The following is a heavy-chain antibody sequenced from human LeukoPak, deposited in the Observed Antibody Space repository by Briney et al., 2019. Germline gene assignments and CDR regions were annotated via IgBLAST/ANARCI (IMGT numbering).Heavy chain of an antibody. Sequence: PGGSLRLSCAASGFTFSSYAMSWVRQAPGKGLEWVSAISGSGGSTYYADSVKGRFTISRDNSKNTLYLQMNSLRAEDTAVYYCAKGGRYYDFWSGYWALDAFDIWGQGTMVTVSS. D-gene: IGHD3-3*01. CDR3: AKGGRYYDFWSGYWALDAFDI. V-gene: IGHV3-23*01. CDR2: ISGSGGST. CDR1: GFTFSSYA. J-gene: IGHJ3*02.